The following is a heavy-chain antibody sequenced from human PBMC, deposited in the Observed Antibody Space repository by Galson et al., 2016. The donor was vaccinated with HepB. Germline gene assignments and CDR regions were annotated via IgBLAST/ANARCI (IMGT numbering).Heavy chain of an antibody. V-gene: IGHV1-46*01. CDR1: GYTFTNYY. CDR3: TRERGSHGFDY. Sequence: SVKVSCKASGYTFTNYYMHWVRQAPGQGLEWMGIINPIAGTTTYKQRFQGRLTLTRDTSTSTVYMDLSSLTSEDTAVYYCTRERGSHGFDYWGQGTLVTVSS. J-gene: IGHJ4*02. D-gene: IGHD3-16*01. CDR2: INPIAGTT.